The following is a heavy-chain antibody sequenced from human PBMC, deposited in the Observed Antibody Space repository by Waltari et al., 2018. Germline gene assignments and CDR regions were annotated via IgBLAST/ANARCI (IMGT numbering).Heavy chain of an antibody. CDR1: GGSISSSSYY. D-gene: IGHD6-19*01. CDR3: ARRGGGAVAGTSYFQH. J-gene: IGHJ1*01. V-gene: IGHV4-39*01. Sequence: QLQLQESGPGLVKPSETLSLTCTVSGGSISSSSYYWGWIRQPPGKGLEWIGSIYYSGSTYYNPSLKSRVTISVDTSKNQFSLKLSSVTAADTAVYYCARRGGGAVAGTSYFQHWGQGTLVTVSS. CDR2: IYYSGST.